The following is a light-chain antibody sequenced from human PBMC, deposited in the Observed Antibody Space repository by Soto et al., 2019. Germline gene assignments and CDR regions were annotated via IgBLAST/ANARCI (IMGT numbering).Light chain of an antibody. CDR2: DAS. CDR3: QQYNSYWT. Sequence: QLTQSPSSLSSSVGDRFAITCRASQGISDALAWYQQRPGKAPKLLIYDASSLQGAVPSRFSGGGDGTEFTLTISGLQPDDFATYYCQQYNSYWTFGQGTKVDI. CDR1: QGISDA. J-gene: IGKJ1*01. V-gene: IGKV1-13*02.